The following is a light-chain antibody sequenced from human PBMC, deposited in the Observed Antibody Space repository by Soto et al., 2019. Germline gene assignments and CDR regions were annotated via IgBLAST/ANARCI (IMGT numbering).Light chain of an antibody. J-gene: IGKJ3*01. V-gene: IGKV3-11*01. CDR1: QSVSTF. CDR3: QQRGNWPPT. CDR2: DAS. Sequence: EIVLTQSPATLSLSPGDRATLSCRASQSVSTFLAWYQQKPGQPPRLLIYDASNRATGIPGRFSGSGSGTDFTLTISSLEPEDFAAYHCQQRGNWPPTFGPGTKVDI.